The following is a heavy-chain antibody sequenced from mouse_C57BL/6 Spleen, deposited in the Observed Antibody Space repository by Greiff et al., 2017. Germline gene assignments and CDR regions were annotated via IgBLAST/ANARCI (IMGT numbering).Heavy chain of an antibody. CDR1: GFTFSSYT. CDR2: ISGGGGNT. J-gene: IGHJ1*03. V-gene: IGHV5-9*01. CDR3: ARHERPGWYFDV. Sequence: DVKLVESGGGLVKPGGSLKLSCAASGFTFSSYTMSWVRQTPEKRLEWVATISGGGGNTYYPDSVKGRFTISRDNAKNTLYLQMSSLRSEDTALYYCARHERPGWYFDVWGTGTTVTVSS.